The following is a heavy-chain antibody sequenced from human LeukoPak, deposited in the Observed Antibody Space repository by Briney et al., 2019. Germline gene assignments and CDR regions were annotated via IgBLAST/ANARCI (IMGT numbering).Heavy chain of an antibody. CDR3: ARIAADGSGTNHY. V-gene: IGHV1-18*01. CDR1: GGTFSSYA. CDR2: ISVYNGNT. J-gene: IGHJ4*02. D-gene: IGHD3-10*01. Sequence: ASVKASCKASGGTFSSYAISWVRQAPGQGLEWMGWISVYNGNTKSAQNLQGRVIMTTDTSTNTAYMELTSLRSDDTAVYYCARIAADGSGTNHYWGQGTQVTVSS.